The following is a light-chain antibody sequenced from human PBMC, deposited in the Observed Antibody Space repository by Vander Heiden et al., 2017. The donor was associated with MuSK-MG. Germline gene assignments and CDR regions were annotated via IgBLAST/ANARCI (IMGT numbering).Light chain of an antibody. V-gene: IGKV1-5*03. CDR1: QSVDRW. J-gene: IGKJ1*01. CDR3: HQDAVYSWT. Sequence: DIQMIQSPSTLSASLGDRITITCRATQSVDRWLAWYQQKPGKAPKLLIYRASILESGVPSRFSGSRSETEFTLTISNLQPDDFATYYCHQDAVYSWTFGQGTLLDLK. CDR2: RAS.